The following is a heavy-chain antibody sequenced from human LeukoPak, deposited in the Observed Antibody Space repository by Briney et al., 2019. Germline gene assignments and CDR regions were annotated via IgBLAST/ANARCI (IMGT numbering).Heavy chain of an antibody. Sequence: PGGSLRLSCSASGFTFSTYPIHWVRQAPGKGLEYVSTIFANGDITSYAASVKGRFTTSRDNSKNTLYLQMSSLRPEDTAVYYCVKSPSDGLDVWGQGATVTVSS. CDR2: IFANGDIT. CDR3: VKSPSDGLDV. V-gene: IGHV3-64D*09. J-gene: IGHJ6*02. CDR1: GFTFSTYP.